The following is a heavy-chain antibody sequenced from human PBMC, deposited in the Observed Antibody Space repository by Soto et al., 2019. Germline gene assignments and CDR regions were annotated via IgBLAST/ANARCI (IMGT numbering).Heavy chain of an antibody. J-gene: IGHJ5*02. D-gene: IGHD5-18*01. CDR1: GGSISSDGYY. CDR3: GMGYSYTNWLDP. V-gene: IGHV4-31*03. Sequence: QVQLQESGPVLVKPSQTLSLTCTVSGGSISSDGYYWTWIRQHPGKALEWIGYIYHSGSTSYNPSLKRRITVSVESSKNQFSLKLSSVTAADTVVYYWGMGYSYTNWLDPWGQGPLVSVSS. CDR2: IYHSGST.